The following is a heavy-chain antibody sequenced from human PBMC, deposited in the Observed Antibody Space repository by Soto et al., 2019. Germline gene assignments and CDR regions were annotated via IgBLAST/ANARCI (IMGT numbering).Heavy chain of an antibody. CDR3: AKGGMVRGVIGAFDI. Sequence: GGSLRLSCAASGFTFDDYAMHWVRQAPGKGLEWVSLISGDGGSTYYADSVKGRFTISRDNIKNSLYLQMNSLRTEDTALYYCAKGGMVRGVIGAFDIWGQGTMVTVSS. J-gene: IGHJ3*02. D-gene: IGHD3-10*01. V-gene: IGHV3-43*02. CDR2: ISGDGGST. CDR1: GFTFDDYA.